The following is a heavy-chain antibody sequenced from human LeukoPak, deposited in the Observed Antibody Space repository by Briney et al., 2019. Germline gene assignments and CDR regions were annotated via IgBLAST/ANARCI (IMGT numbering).Heavy chain of an antibody. Sequence: SVKVSCKASGGTFSSYAISWVRQAPGQGLEWMGRIIPILGIANYAQKFQGRVTITADKSTSTAYMELSSLRSEDTAVYYCATHARSSGGVNWFDPWGQGTLVTVSS. CDR1: GGTFSSYA. D-gene: IGHD6-19*01. CDR2: IIPILGIA. V-gene: IGHV1-69*04. CDR3: ATHARSSGGVNWFDP. J-gene: IGHJ5*02.